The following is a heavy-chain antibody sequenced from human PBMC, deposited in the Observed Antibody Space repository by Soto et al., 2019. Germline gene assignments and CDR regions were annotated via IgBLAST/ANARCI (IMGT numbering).Heavy chain of an antibody. Sequence: VESGGGLVKPGGSLRLSCAASGFTFSDFYMTWIRQAPGKGLEWIAYIGSGGSPIYYADSVKGRFTISWDNSKKSLYLQMNSLRADDTAMYFCARDEYISAYWGQGTLVTVSS. CDR3: ARDEYISAY. V-gene: IGHV3-11*01. D-gene: IGHD6-19*01. CDR2: IGSGGSPI. J-gene: IGHJ4*02. CDR1: GFTFSDFY.